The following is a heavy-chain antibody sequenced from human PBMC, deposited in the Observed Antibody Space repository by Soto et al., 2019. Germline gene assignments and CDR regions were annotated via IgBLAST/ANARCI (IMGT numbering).Heavy chain of an antibody. Sequence: GGSLRLSCAASGFTFSSYAMHWVRQAPGKGLEWVAVISYDGSNKYYADSVKGRFTISRDNSKNTLYLQMNSLRAEDTAVYYSARESQTYYYGSGSVDYWGQGTLVTVIS. CDR3: ARESQTYYYGSGSVDY. J-gene: IGHJ4*02. D-gene: IGHD3-10*01. CDR2: ISYDGSNK. V-gene: IGHV3-30-3*01. CDR1: GFTFSSYA.